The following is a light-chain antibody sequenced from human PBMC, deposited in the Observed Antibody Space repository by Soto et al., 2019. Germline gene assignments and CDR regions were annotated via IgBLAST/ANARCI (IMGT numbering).Light chain of an antibody. CDR1: QSVSSSY. V-gene: IGKV3-20*01. CDR2: GAS. CDR3: QQYSSSRWT. Sequence: EIVLTQSPGTLSLSPGERATLSCRASQSVSSSYLAWYQQNRGQAPRLLIYGASSRAPGIPDRFGGSGSGKDFTLTIIILEPEDFAVYYCQQYSSSRWTFGQGTKLDIK. J-gene: IGKJ1*01.